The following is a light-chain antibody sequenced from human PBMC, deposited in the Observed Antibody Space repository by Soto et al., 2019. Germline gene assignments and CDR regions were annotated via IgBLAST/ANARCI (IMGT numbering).Light chain of an antibody. V-gene: IGKV2-29*01. CDR2: EVS. Sequence: DIVMTQTPLSLSVTPGQPASISCRSSQSLLHSDGRTYLYWYLQRPGQPPQVLIYEVSSRFSGVPDRFSGSGSGADFTLTISSLQAEDVAVYYCQQYYSNPTFGQGIKVE. J-gene: IGKJ1*01. CDR3: QQYYSNPT. CDR1: QSLLHSDGRTY.